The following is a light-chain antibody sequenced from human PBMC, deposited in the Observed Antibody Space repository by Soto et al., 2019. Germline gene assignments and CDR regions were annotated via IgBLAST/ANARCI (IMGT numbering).Light chain of an antibody. V-gene: IGKV1-5*03. Sequence: DIQMTQSPSILSASVGDRVTITCRASQSISSWLAWYQQKPGKAPNLLIHKASHLESGVPSRFSGSGSGTEFTLTISSLQPDDFATYYCQQYKSYSLITFARGTGLEI. CDR2: KAS. CDR3: QQYKSYSLIT. CDR1: QSISSW. J-gene: IGKJ5*01.